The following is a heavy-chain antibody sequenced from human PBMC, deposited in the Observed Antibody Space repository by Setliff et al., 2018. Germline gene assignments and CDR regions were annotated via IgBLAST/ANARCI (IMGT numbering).Heavy chain of an antibody. CDR2: IDISGTT. J-gene: IGHJ5*02. CDR1: GGSISSHY. V-gene: IGHV4-4*07. Sequence: SETLSLTCTVSGGSISSHYWNWIRQPAGEGLEWIGRIDISGTTNYNPSLKSRVTMSLDSSKNQFSLRVTSVTAADTAVYYCARGSTGAYDPWGQGTLVTVSS. D-gene: IGHD7-27*01. CDR3: ARGSTGAYDP.